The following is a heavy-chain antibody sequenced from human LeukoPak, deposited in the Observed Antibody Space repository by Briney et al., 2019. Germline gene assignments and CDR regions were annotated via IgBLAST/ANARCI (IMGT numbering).Heavy chain of an antibody. CDR2: INPNSGGT. D-gene: IGHD3-22*01. CDR1: GYTFTGYY. Sequence: ASVTVSCKASGYTFTGYYMHWVRQAPGQGLGWMGWINPNSGGTNYSQKIPGRVTMTRDTSITTAYLELSRLRSDDTAVYYCARDPNCDDSSSPPDYWGQGTLVTVSS. V-gene: IGHV1-2*02. J-gene: IGHJ4*02. CDR3: ARDPNCDDSSSPPDY.